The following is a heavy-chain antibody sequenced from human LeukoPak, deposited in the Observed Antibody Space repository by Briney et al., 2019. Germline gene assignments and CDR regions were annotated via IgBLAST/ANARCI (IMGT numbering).Heavy chain of an antibody. CDR1: GFTFSSYA. CDR2: ISSRGDNT. J-gene: IGHJ4*02. D-gene: IGHD6-13*01. CDR3: VKGVSAKENYFDS. Sequence: GGSLRLSCSTSGFTFSSYAMHWVRQPPGKGLEYVSAISSRGDNTYYADSVRGRFTISRDNSKNTLYLEMSSLRADDTAVYYCVKGVSAKENYFDSWGQGTLVAVSS. V-gene: IGHV3-64D*06.